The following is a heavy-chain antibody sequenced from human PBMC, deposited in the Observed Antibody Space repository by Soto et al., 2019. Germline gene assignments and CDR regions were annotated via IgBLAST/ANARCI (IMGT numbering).Heavy chain of an antibody. CDR1: GFSLTTGRMG. Sequence: GSGPTLVNPTETLTLTCNVSGFSLTTGRMGVSWIRQPPGKALEWLAHIFSDAERSYSRSLQGRLTVSKVGSGSHVVLTMTNMDPVDTGTYFCVRMNAESDSSYYAMDVWGQGTTVTVSS. V-gene: IGHV2-26*01. CDR3: VRMNAESDSSYYAMDV. CDR2: IFSDAER. J-gene: IGHJ6*02. D-gene: IGHD3-10*01.